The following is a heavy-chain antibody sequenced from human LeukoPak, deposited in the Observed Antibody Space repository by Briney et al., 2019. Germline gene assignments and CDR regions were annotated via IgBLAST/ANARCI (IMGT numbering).Heavy chain of an antibody. CDR1: GFTFSDYY. CDR3: ARHQTVLLWFGESGPIDY. Sequence: LRLSCAASGFTFSDYYINWIRQAPGKGLEWIGRIYYSGSTYYNPSLKSRVTISVDTSKNQFSLKLSSVTAADTAVYYCARHQTVLLWFGESGPIDYWGQGTLVTVSS. V-gene: IGHV4-39*01. D-gene: IGHD3-10*01. J-gene: IGHJ4*02. CDR2: IYYSGST.